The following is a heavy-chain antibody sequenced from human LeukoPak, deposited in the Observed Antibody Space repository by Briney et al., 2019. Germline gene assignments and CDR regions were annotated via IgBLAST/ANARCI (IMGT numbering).Heavy chain of an antibody. V-gene: IGHV3-21*01. CDR2: ISSSSSYI. Sequence: GGSLRLSCAASGFTFSNAWMSWVRQAPGKGLEWVSSISSSSSYIYYADSVKGRFTISRDNAKNSLYLQMNSLRAEDTAVYYCARSPGSTWSFDYWGQGTLVTVSS. CDR1: GFTFSNAW. CDR3: ARSPGSTWSFDY. J-gene: IGHJ4*02. D-gene: IGHD6-13*01.